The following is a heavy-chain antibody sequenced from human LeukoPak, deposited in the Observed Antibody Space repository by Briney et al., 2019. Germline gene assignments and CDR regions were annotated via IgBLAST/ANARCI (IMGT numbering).Heavy chain of an antibody. CDR2: IYTSGST. CDR3: ARVALDRLDY. D-gene: IGHD1-14*01. V-gene: IGHV4-4*07. Sequence: SETLSLTCTDSGGSISSYYWSWIRQPAGKGLEWIGRIYTSGSTNYNPSLKSRVTMSVGTPKNQFSLKLSSVTAADTAVYYCARVALDRLDYWGQGTLVTVSS. CDR1: GGSISSYY. J-gene: IGHJ4*02.